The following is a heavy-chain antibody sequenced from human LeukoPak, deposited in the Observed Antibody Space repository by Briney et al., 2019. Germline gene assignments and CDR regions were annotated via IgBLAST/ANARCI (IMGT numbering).Heavy chain of an antibody. Sequence: GGSLRLSCAASGFTFSSYGMHWVRQAPGKGLEWVAVIWYDGSNKYYADSVKGRFTISRDNSKNTLYLQMNSLRAEDTAVYYCAKDLYYYGSGNDYWGQGTLVTVSS. CDR2: IWYDGSNK. J-gene: IGHJ4*02. CDR3: AKDLYYYGSGNDY. V-gene: IGHV3-33*06. CDR1: GFTFSSYG. D-gene: IGHD3-10*01.